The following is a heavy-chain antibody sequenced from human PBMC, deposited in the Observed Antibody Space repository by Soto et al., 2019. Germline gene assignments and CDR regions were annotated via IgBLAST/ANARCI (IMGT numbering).Heavy chain of an antibody. J-gene: IGHJ6*02. Sequence: GASVKVSCKASGYTFTSYYMHWVRQAPGQGLEWMGIINPSGGSTSYAQKFQGRVTMTRDTSTSTVYMELSSLRSEDTAVYYCARHGLRTNPTFYGMDVWGQGTTVTVSS. CDR1: GYTFTSYY. V-gene: IGHV1-46*01. D-gene: IGHD4-17*01. CDR2: INPSGGST. CDR3: ARHGLRTNPTFYGMDV.